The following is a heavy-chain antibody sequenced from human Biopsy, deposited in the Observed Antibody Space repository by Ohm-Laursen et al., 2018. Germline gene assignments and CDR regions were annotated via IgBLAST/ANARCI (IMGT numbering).Heavy chain of an antibody. CDR2: INPHSGTT. CDR1: GYTFTGQY. Sequence: ASVKVSCKTSGYTFTGQYLHWVRQVPGQGLEWMGWINPHSGTTKFAQDFQGRVTMTRDTSITTAYMELRRLRSDDTAVYYCAKGQDLRGGAEYFQHWGQGALVTVSS. D-gene: IGHD2-15*01. V-gene: IGHV1-2*02. CDR3: AKGQDLRGGAEYFQH. J-gene: IGHJ1*01.